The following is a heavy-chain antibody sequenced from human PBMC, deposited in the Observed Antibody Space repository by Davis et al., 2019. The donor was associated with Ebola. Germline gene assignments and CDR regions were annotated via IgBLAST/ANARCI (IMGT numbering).Heavy chain of an antibody. Sequence: SETLSLTCAVNGGSFSGYYWSWIRQPPGKGLEWIGEINHSGSTNYNPSLKSRVTISVDTSKSQFSLKLNSVTAADTAVYYCARHTPAYGRLDYWGQGTPVTVSP. D-gene: IGHD1-26*01. CDR2: INHSGST. CDR3: ARHTPAYGRLDY. J-gene: IGHJ4*02. CDR1: GGSFSGYY. V-gene: IGHV4-34*01.